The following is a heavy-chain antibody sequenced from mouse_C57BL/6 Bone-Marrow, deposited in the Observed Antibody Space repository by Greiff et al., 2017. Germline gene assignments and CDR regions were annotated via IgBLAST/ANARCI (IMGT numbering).Heavy chain of an antibody. D-gene: IGHD2-4*01. CDR2: IYPRSGNT. CDR1: GYTFTSYG. V-gene: IGHV1-81*01. Sequence: VQLQQSGAELARPGASVKLSCKASGYTFTSYGISWVKQRTGQGLEWIGEIYPRSGNTYYNEKFKGKATLTADKSSSTAYMELRSLTSEDSAVXFCARRDYEAWFAYWGQGTLVTVSA. J-gene: IGHJ3*01. CDR3: ARRDYEAWFAY.